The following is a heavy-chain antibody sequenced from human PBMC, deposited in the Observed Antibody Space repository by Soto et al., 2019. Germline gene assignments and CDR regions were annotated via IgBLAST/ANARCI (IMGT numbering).Heavy chain of an antibody. Sequence: QVQLVESGGGLVKPGGSLRLSCAASGFTFRDYYMSWIRQAPGKGLEWVSYISGSSSYTNYADSVKGRFTISRDNAKNSLYLQMNCLRAEDSAVYYCARSAYYYYGMDVWGQGTTVTVSS. V-gene: IGHV3-11*05. CDR1: GFTFRDYY. J-gene: IGHJ6*02. CDR3: ARSAYYYYGMDV. CDR2: ISGSSSYT.